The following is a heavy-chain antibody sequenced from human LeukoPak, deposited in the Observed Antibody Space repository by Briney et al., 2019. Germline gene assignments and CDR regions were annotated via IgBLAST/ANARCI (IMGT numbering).Heavy chain of an antibody. CDR2: INHSGST. CDR1: GGSFSGYY. J-gene: IGHJ5*02. D-gene: IGHD1-14*01. V-gene: IGHV4-34*01. CDR3: ARGLHRVNWFDP. Sequence: PSETLSLTCAVYGGSFSGYYWSWIRQPPGKGLEWIGEINHSGSTNYNPSLKSRVTISVDTSKNQFSLKLSSVTAADTAVYYCARGLHRVNWFDPWGQGTLVTVSS.